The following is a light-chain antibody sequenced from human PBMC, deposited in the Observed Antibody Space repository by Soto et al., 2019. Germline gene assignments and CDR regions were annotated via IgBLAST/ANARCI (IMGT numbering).Light chain of an antibody. V-gene: IGLV2-8*01. CDR2: EVT. J-gene: IGLJ1*01. Sequence: QSALTQPPSASGSLGQSVTISCTGTSSDVGGYNYVSWYQQHPGKAPKLMIYEVTKRPSGVPDRFSGSKSGNTASLTVSGLQDEDEADYYCSSYAGSSSRYVFGAGTKLTVL. CDR3: SSYAGSSSRYV. CDR1: SSDVGGYNY.